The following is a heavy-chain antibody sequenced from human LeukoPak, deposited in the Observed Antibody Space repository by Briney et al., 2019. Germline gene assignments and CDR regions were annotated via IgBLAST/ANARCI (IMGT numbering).Heavy chain of an antibody. J-gene: IGHJ4*02. CDR1: GFAFSSYW. CDR3: AREIAGLWFGGFLDY. D-gene: IGHD3-10*01. CDR2: IKQDGSEK. V-gene: IGHV3-7*01. Sequence: PGGSLRLSCAASGFAFSSYWMSWVRQAPGKGLEWVANIKQDGSEKYYVDSVKGRFTISRDNAKNSLYLQMNSLRAEDTAVYYCAREIAGLWFGGFLDYWGQGTLVTVSS.